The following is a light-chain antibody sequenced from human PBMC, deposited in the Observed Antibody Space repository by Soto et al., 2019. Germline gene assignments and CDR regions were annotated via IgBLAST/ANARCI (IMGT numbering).Light chain of an antibody. J-gene: IGLJ1*01. CDR1: SSDVGAYNY. V-gene: IGLV2-8*01. CDR3: CSKAGSNKFYV. CDR2: EVN. Sequence: QSVLTQPPSASGSPGQSVTISCTGTSSDVGAYNYVSWYQQHPGKAPKLMIYEVNKRPSGVPDRFSGSKSGNTASLTVSGLQAEDEADYFCCSKAGSNKFYVFGTGTKVTVL.